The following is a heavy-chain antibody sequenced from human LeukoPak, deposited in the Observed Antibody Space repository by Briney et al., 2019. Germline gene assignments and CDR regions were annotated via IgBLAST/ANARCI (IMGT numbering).Heavy chain of an antibody. D-gene: IGHD5-24*01. CDR3: ARGDGYNSGSFDY. J-gene: IGHJ4*02. V-gene: IGHV4-61*10. CDR2: IYTIGGT. CDR1: GGSVSSSRYY. Sequence: SETLSLTCPVSGGSVSSSRYYWSWIRQPAGKGLEWIGRIYTIGGTDYNPSLRSQVTISVDTSKNQFSLKLNSVTAADTAIYYCARGDGYNSGSFDYWGPGTLVTVSS.